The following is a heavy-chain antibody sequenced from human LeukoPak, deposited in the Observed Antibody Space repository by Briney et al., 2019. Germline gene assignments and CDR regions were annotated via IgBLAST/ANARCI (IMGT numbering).Heavy chain of an antibody. CDR1: GFIFDDYA. CDR3: AGPVADTYAPLDY. V-gene: IGHV3-74*01. J-gene: IGHJ4*02. Sequence: PGGSLRLSCEASGFIFDDYAMHWVRQAPGKGLVWVSRINSDGSSTSYADSVKGRFTISRDNAKNTLYLQMNSLRAEDTAVYYCAGPVADTYAPLDYWGQGTLVTVSS. CDR2: INSDGSST. D-gene: IGHD6-19*01.